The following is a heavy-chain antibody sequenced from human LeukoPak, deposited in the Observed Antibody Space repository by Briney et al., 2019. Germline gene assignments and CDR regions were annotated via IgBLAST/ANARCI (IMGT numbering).Heavy chain of an antibody. CDR1: GFTFSNYA. D-gene: IGHD3-3*01. CDR3: VKGYNVRSAISCYGP. Sequence: PGESLRLSCEASGFTFSNYAMYWVRQAPGKGLEWVAFISFDGRDETYADSVKGRFTISRDDSKNTLYLEMNSLRAEDTAVCHCVKGYNVRSAISCYGPWGQGTLVTVSS. V-gene: IGHV3-30*18. CDR2: ISFDGRDE. J-gene: IGHJ5*02.